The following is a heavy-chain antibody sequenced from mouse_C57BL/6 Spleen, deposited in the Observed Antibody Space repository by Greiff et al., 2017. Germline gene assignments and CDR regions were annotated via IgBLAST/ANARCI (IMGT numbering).Heavy chain of an antibody. Sequence: QVQLQQPGAELVKPGASVKVSCRPSAYTFTSTWMHWVKQRPGQGLEWIGRIHPSDIETNYNQKFKGKATLTVHKSSSTAYMQLSSLTSEDSAVYYCAIQRWDVGFDYWGQGTTLTVSS. D-gene: IGHD4-1*01. CDR1: AYTFTSTW. CDR3: AIQRWDVGFDY. J-gene: IGHJ2*01. CDR2: IHPSDIET. V-gene: IGHV1-74*01.